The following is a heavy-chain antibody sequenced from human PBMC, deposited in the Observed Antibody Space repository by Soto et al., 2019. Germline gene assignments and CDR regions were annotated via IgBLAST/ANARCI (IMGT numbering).Heavy chain of an antibody. D-gene: IGHD1-26*01. CDR3: AKDKGGSYYYYGMDV. CDR1: GFTFSSYG. V-gene: IGHV3-30*18. J-gene: IGHJ6*02. CDR2: ISYDGSNK. Sequence: QVQLVESGGGVVQPGRSLRLSCAASGFTFSSYGMHWVRQAPGKGLEWVAVISYDGSNKYYADSVKGRFTISRDNSKNTLDLQMNSLRAEDTAVYYCAKDKGGSYYYYGMDVWGQGTTVTVSS.